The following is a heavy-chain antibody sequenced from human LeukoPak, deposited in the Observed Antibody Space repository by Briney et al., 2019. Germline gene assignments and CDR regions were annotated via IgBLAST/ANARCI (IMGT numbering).Heavy chain of an antibody. D-gene: IGHD3-22*01. CDR2: ISSSGSTI. CDR1: GFTFSDYY. CDR3: ASSYYYDSSGYYYAPTRPSGAFDI. J-gene: IGHJ3*02. Sequence: PGGSLTLSCAASGFTFSDYYMSWIRQAPGKGLEWVTYISSSGSTIYYADSVKGRFTISRDNAKNSLYLQMNSLRAEDTAVYYCASSYYYDSSGYYYAPTRPSGAFDIWGQGTMVTVSS. V-gene: IGHV3-11*01.